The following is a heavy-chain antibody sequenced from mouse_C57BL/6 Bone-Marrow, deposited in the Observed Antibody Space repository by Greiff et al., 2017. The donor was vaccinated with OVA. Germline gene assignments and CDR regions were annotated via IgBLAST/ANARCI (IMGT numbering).Heavy chain of an antibody. J-gene: IGHJ1*03. CDR1: GYTFTDYE. CDR3: TNCPYYYGTPYWYFDV. D-gene: IGHD1-1*01. CDR2: IDPETGGT. V-gene: IGHV1-15*01. Sequence: VKLVESGAELVRPGASVTLSCKASGYTFTDYEMHWVKQTPVHGLEWIGAIDPETGGTAYNQKFKGKAILTADKSSSTAYMELRSLTSEDSAVYYCTNCPYYYGTPYWYFDVWGTGTTVTVSS.